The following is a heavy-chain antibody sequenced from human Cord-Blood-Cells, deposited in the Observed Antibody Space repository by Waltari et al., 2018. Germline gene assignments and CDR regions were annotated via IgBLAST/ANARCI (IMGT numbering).Heavy chain of an antibody. D-gene: IGHD6-6*01. CDR2: RSYEGSNK. V-gene: IGHV3-30-3*01. J-gene: IGHJ4*02. Sequence: QVQLVESGGGVVQPGRSLRLSCAASGFTFSSYAMHWVRQAPGKGLEGVAGRSYEGSNKYYADSVKGRFTISRDKSKNTLYLQMNSLRAEDTAVYYCARGSIAARLDYWGQGTLVTVSS. CDR1: GFTFSSYA. CDR3: ARGSIAARLDY.